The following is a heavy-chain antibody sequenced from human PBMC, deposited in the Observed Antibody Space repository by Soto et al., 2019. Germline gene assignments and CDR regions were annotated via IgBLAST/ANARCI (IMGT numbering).Heavy chain of an antibody. CDR2: IIWNSNKR. D-gene: IGHD6-19*01. CDR1: GFTFDDYD. CDR3: AKGSIYSSGYSYFDA. J-gene: IGHJ4*02. Sequence: EVQLVESGGGWVQPGRYLRLSCTASGFTFDDYDMHWVRQAPGKGPEWVSGIIWNSNKRGYMDSARARFTVSRANKNNSLFLEMNSLRPEATALYYCAKGSIYSSGYSYFDAWGQGTLVTVSS. V-gene: IGHV3-9*01.